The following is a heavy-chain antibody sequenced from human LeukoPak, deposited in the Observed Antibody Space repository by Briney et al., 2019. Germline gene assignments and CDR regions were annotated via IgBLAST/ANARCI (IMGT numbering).Heavy chain of an antibody. CDR1: GYTFTSYG. V-gene: IGHV1-18*01. D-gene: IGHD2-2*02. CDR2: ISAYNGNT. Sequence: ASVKVSCKASGYTFTSYGISWVRQAPGQGLEWMGWISAYNGNTNYAQKLQGRVTMTTDTSTSTAYMELRSLRSDDTAVYYCARKYQYYCSSTSCYTGGWFDPWGQGTLVTVSS. CDR3: ARKYQYYCSSTSCYTGGWFDP. J-gene: IGHJ5*02.